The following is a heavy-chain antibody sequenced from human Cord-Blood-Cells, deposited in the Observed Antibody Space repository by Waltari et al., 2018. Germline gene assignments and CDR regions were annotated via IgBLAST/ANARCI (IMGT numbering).Heavy chain of an antibody. J-gene: IGHJ4*02. CDR1: GGSFSGYY. CDR2: INHSGST. CDR3: ARGRDSSGYYFDY. Sequence: QVQLQQWGAGLLKPSETLSLTCAVYGGSFSGYYWSWIRQPPGKGLEWIGEINHSGSTNYNPCLKSRVTISVDTSKNQFSLKLSSVTAADTAVYYCARGRDSSGYYFDYWGQGTLVTVSS. V-gene: IGHV4-34*01. D-gene: IGHD3-22*01.